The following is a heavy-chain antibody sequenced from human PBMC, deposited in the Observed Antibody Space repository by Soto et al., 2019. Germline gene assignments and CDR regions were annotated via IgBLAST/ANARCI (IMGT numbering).Heavy chain of an antibody. V-gene: IGHV4-59*01. CDR2: IYYSGST. D-gene: IGHD3-22*01. J-gene: IGHJ3*02. CDR3: ARGISSGHTLDAFDI. Sequence: PSETLSLTCTVSGGSISSYYWSWIRQPPGKGLEWIGYIYYSGSTNYNPSLKSRVTISVDTSKNQFSLKLSSVTAADTAVYYCARGISSGHTLDAFDIWGQGTMVTVSS. CDR1: GGSISSYY.